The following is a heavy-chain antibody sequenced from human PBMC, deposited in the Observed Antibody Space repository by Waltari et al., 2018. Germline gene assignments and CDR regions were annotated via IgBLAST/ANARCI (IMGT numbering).Heavy chain of an antibody. Sequence: QLLLQAPGPGLAKPSEPLSPICPGCAGSVSSNTYFCAWIRQPPGKGLEWIGISFYSGTTYYNPSFLSRSTIYRATSKTQVSLQLNSVTAADTALYFCATLDPSSLAGTRAFDIWSQGTMVTFSS. V-gene: IGHV4-39*01. J-gene: IGHJ3*02. CDR3: ATLDPSSLAGTRAFDI. CDR1: AGSVSSNTYF. CDR2: SFYSGTT. D-gene: IGHD6-19*01.